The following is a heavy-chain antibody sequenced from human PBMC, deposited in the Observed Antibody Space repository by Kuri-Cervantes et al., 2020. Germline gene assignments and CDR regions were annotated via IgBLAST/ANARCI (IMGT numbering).Heavy chain of an antibody. D-gene: IGHD3-16*02. CDR2: ISSSSSYM. CDR1: GFTFRSYA. Sequence: GGSLRLSCAASGFTFRSYAMHWVRQVPGKGLEWVSCISSSSSYMYYGDSVKGRFTISRDNGKNSLYLQMNSLRAEDTAVYYCASVPEYYDYIWGSYRFNDGFDYWGQGTLVTVSS. CDR3: ASVPEYYDYIWGSYRFNDGFDY. V-gene: IGHV3-21*01. J-gene: IGHJ4*02.